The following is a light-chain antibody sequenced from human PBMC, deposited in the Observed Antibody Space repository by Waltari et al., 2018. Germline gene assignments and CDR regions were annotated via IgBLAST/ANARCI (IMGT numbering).Light chain of an antibody. J-gene: IGLJ2*01. CDR2: AST. CDR3: QSYDTRLSASVI. V-gene: IGLV1-40*01. Sequence: QSVLTQPPSVSGAPGQTVTIPCIGGSPNIGAGHDVHWYQQPHQTAPKLLIYASTNRPSGISDRFSGSKSGTSASLVITGLQIEDEAVYYCQSYDTRLSASVIFGGGTELTVL. CDR1: SPNIGAGHD.